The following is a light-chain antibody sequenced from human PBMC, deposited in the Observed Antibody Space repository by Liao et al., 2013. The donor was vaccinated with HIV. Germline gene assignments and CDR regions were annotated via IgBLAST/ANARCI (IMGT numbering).Light chain of an antibody. CDR3: QAWDNSAVV. CDR2: YDS. CDR1: NIGSKS. Sequence: SYVLTQPPSVSVAPGKTARITCGGNNIGSKSVHWYQQKPGQAPVLVIYYDSDRPSGIPERFSGSNSGDTATLTISGTQAVDEADYYCQAWDNSAVVFGGGTKLTV. J-gene: IGLJ2*01. V-gene: IGLV3-21*01.